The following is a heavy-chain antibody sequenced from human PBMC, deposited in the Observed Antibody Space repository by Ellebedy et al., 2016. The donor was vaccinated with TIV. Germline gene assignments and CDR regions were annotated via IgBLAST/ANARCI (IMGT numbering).Heavy chain of an antibody. D-gene: IGHD6-13*01. CDR3: VCSSSDQRGPFDY. V-gene: IGHV1-2*02. CDR2: INPNSGGT. J-gene: IGHJ4*02. Sequence: ASVKGSCKASGYTFTGYYMHWVRQAPGQGLEWMGWINPNSGGTNYAQKFQGRVTMTRDTSISTAYMELSRLRSDDTAVYYCVCSSSDQRGPFDYWGQGTLVTVSS. CDR1: GYTFTGYY.